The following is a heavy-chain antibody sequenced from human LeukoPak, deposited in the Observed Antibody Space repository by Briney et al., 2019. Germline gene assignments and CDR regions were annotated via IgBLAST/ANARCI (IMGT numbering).Heavy chain of an antibody. CDR3: ANQPYSRDAFDI. CDR2: ISYDGSNK. Sequence: GGSLRLSCAASGFTFSSYAMHWVRQAPGKGLEWVAVISYDGSNKYYADSVKGRFTISRDNSKNTLYLQMNSLRAEDTAVYYCANQPYSRDAFDIWGQGTMVTVSS. D-gene: IGHD2-15*01. J-gene: IGHJ3*02. CDR1: GFTFSSYA. V-gene: IGHV3-30*04.